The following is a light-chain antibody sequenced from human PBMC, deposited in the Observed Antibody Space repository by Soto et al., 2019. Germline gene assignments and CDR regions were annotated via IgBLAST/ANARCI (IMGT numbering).Light chain of an antibody. CDR2: AAS. CDR1: QGISNY. Sequence: DIQMTQSPSSLSASVGDRVTITCRASQGISNYLAWYQQKPGKVPKLLIYAASTLQSVVPSRFSGSGSGPDFTLTLSSLQPADVANYYCHEYNSAPRTFGHGTKVDIK. V-gene: IGKV1-27*01. CDR3: HEYNSAPRT. J-gene: IGKJ1*01.